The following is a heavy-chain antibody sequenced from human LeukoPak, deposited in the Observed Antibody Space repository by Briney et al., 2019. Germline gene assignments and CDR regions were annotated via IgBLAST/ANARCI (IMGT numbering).Heavy chain of an antibody. Sequence: GGSLRLSCAASGFTFSSYAMHWVRQAPGKGLEWVAFIRYDGSNKYYADSVKGRFTISRDNSKNTLYLQMNSLRAEDTAVYYCAKDRQWLAYFDYWGQGTLVTVSS. V-gene: IGHV3-30*02. CDR3: AKDRQWLAYFDY. D-gene: IGHD6-19*01. CDR1: GFTFSSYA. CDR2: IRYDGSNK. J-gene: IGHJ4*02.